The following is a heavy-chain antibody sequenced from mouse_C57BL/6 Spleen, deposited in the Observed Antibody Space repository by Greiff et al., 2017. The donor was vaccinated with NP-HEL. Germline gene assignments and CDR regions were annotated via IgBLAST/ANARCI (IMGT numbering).Heavy chain of an antibody. CDR1: GYTFTTYP. Sequence: QVQLKESGAELVKPGASVKMSCKASGYTFTTYPIEWMKQNHGKSLEGIGNFHPYNDDTKYNEKFKGKATLTVEKSSSTVYLELSRLTSDDAAVYYCARNNGSSGFAYWGQGTLVTVSA. D-gene: IGHD1-1*01. V-gene: IGHV1-47*01. J-gene: IGHJ3*01. CDR2: FHPYNDDT. CDR3: ARNNGSSGFAY.